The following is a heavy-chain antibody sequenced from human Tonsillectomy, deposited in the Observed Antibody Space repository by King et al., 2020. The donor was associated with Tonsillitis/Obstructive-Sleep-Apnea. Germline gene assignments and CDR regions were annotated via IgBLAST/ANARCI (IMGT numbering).Heavy chain of an antibody. V-gene: IGHV3-23*04. CDR3: AKDEPDFGVADDAFDI. CDR1: GFTFSSYA. J-gene: IGHJ3*02. D-gene: IGHD3-3*01. Sequence: VQLVESGGGLVQPGGSLRLSCAASGFTFSSYAMSWVRQAPGKGLEWVSAISGSGGSTYYADSVKGRFTISRDNSKNTLYLQMNSLRAEDTALYYCAKDEPDFGVADDAFDIWGQGTMVTVSS. CDR2: ISGSGGST.